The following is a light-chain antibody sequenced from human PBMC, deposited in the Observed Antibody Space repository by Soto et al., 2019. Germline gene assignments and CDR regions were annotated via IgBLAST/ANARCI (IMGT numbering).Light chain of an antibody. CDR2: DAS. CDR3: QQYDDWPPLT. V-gene: IGKV3-15*01. Sequence: TVMTQSPAALSVSPGDRASLSCRASQSVGDNFAWYQVRPGQSPRLLIYDASTRATGVPVRFTGSGSGTEFTHTIASLQSDDIAIYYCQQYDDWPPLTFGGGTKV. J-gene: IGKJ4*01. CDR1: QSVGDN.